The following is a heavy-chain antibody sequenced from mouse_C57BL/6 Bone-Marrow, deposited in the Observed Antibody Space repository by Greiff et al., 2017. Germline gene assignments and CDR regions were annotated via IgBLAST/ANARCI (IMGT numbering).Heavy chain of an antibody. Sequence: VQLQQPGAELVMPGASVKLSCKASGYTFTSYWMHWVKQRPGPGLEWIGEIDPSDSYTNYNQKFKGKSTLTVDKSSSTAYLQLSSLTSEDSAVYYCARSDWDGDYWGQGTTLTVSS. CDR3: ARSDWDGDY. CDR1: GYTFTSYW. J-gene: IGHJ2*01. V-gene: IGHV1-69*01. CDR2: IDPSDSYT. D-gene: IGHD4-1*01.